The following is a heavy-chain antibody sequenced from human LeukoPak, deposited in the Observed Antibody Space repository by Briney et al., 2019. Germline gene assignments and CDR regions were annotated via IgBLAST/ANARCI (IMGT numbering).Heavy chain of an antibody. CDR2: IYPGDSDT. Sequence: GESLQISCKGSGYRFTSYWIGWVRQMPGKGLEWMGIIYPGDSDTTYSPSFQGQVIMSADKSISTAYVQWSSLKASDPAMYYCARRYRGGWDWGQGTLVTVSS. D-gene: IGHD6-19*01. CDR1: GYRFTSYW. J-gene: IGHJ4*02. CDR3: ARRYRGGWD. V-gene: IGHV5-51*01.